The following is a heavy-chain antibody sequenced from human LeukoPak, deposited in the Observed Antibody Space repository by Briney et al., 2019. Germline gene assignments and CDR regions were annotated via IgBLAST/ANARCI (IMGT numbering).Heavy chain of an antibody. D-gene: IGHD1-7*01. V-gene: IGHV4-34*01. J-gene: IGHJ6*03. CDR3: ARLVELQELDHYDYYMDV. CDR1: GGSLSGYY. CDR2: INHSGST. Sequence: SETLSLTCAVYGGSLSGYYWSWIRQSPGKGLEWIGEINHSGSTNYIASLKSRVTISVDTSKNQFSLKLTSVTAADTAVYYCARLVELQELDHYDYYMDVWGKGTTVTVSS.